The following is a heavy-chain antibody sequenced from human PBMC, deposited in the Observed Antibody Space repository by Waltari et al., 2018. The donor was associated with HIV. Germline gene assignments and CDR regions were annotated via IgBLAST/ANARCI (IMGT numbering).Heavy chain of an antibody. CDR2: IYTSGST. CDR1: GGSISSYY. CDR3: AREDDFWSGYSSSGAFDI. V-gene: IGHV4-4*07. Sequence: QVQLQESGPGLVKPSETLSLTCTVSGGSISSYYWSWIRQPAGQGLEWIGRIYTSGSTKHNPSLKSRVTMSVDTAKNQFSLKLSSVTAADTAVYYCAREDDFWSGYSSSGAFDIWGQGTMVTVSS. D-gene: IGHD3-3*01. J-gene: IGHJ3*02.